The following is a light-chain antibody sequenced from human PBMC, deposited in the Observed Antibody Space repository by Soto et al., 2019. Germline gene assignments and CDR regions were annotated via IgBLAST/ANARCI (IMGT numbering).Light chain of an antibody. Sequence: QSSPTQPAPLSWSSRQSRTTSFTRTNSGVGVYNYVSWYQHHPGNAPKLIIYDVSNRPSGVSIRFAGSKSDNTASLTISGLQPEDEADYHCSSYTTSNTRQIVFGTGTKVTVL. J-gene: IGLJ1*01. V-gene: IGLV2-14*03. CDR3: SSYTTSNTRQIV. CDR2: DVS. CDR1: NSGVGVYNY.